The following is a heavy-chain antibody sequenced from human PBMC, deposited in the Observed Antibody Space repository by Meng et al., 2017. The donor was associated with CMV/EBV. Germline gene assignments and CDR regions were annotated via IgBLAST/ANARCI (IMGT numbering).Heavy chain of an antibody. CDR2: INPNSGGT. J-gene: IGHJ6*03. V-gene: IGHV1-2*02. Sequence: QVTLGQSWAEVKKPGATVKVSCKASGYTFTGYYMHWVRQAPGQGLEWMGWINPNSGGTNYAQKFQGRVTMTRDTSISTAYMELSRLRSDDTAVYYCARGCSSTSCYVWYYYYYMDVWGKGTTVTVSS. CDR3: ARGCSSTSCYVWYYYYYMDV. CDR1: GYTFTGYY. D-gene: IGHD2-2*01.